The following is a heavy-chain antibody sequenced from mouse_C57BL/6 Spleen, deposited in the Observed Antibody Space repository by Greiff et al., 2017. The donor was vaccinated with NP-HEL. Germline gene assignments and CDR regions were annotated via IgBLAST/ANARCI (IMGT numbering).Heavy chain of an antibody. D-gene: IGHD2-5*01. J-gene: IGHJ2*01. V-gene: IGHV1-61*01. Sequence: QVQLQQPGAELVRPGSSVKLSCKASGYTFTSYWMDWVKQRPGQGLEWIGNIYPSDSETHYNQKFKDKATLTVDKSSSTAYMQLSSLTSEDSAVYYCARGYSHYPYYFDYWGQGTTLTVSS. CDR1: GYTFTSYW. CDR2: IYPSDSET. CDR3: ARGYSHYPYYFDY.